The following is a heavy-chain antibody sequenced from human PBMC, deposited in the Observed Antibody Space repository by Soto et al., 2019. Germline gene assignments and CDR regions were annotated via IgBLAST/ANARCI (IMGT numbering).Heavy chain of an antibody. CDR2: MNHSGST. D-gene: IGHD6-19*01. J-gene: IGHJ6*03. V-gene: IGHV4-34*01. Sequence: QVQLQQWGAGLLKPSETLSLTCAVYGGSFSGYYWSWIRQPPGKGLEWIGEMNHSGSTNYNPSLKSRVTISVDTSKNQFSLKLSSVTAADTAVYYCARGRIAVAGRRRTTGYYYMDVWGKGTTVTVSS. CDR3: ARGRIAVAGRRRTTGYYYMDV. CDR1: GGSFSGYY.